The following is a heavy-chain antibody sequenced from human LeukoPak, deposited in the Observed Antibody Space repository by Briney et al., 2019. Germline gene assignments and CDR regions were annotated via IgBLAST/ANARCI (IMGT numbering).Heavy chain of an antibody. CDR2: IYTSGNT. J-gene: IGHJ4*02. Sequence: SETLSLTCSVSGGSISSDYWNWIRQPPGKGLEWLGYIYTSGNTDYNPSLKSRVTISVDTSKKQFSLKLSSVTAAGTAVHYCARAPSPMYSSSAPLDYWGQGTLVIVSS. CDR1: GGSISSDY. V-gene: IGHV4-4*09. CDR3: ARAPSPMYSSSAPLDY. D-gene: IGHD6-6*01.